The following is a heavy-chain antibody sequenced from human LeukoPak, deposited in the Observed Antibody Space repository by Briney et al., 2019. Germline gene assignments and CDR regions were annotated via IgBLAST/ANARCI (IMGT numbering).Heavy chain of an antibody. Sequence: ASVKVSCKASGYTFTGYYMHWVRQAPGQGLEWMGWINPNSGGTNYAQKFQGRVTMTRNTSISTAYMELGSLRSEDTAVYYCARGLPPGGDYWGQGTLVTVSS. J-gene: IGHJ4*02. V-gene: IGHV1-2*02. D-gene: IGHD3-16*01. CDR1: GYTFTGYY. CDR3: ARGLPPGGDY. CDR2: INPNSGGT.